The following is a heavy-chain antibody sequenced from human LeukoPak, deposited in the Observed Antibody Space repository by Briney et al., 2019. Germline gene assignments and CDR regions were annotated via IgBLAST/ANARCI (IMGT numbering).Heavy chain of an antibody. J-gene: IGHJ5*02. V-gene: IGHV3-23*01. CDR1: GFTFSSYS. D-gene: IGHD2-2*01. CDR2: ISGSGDRT. CDR3: AKGGSASHNWFDP. Sequence: PGGSLRLSCAASGFTFSSYSMNWVRQAPGKGLEWVSAISGSGDRTYYADSVKGRFTISRDNSKNTLYLQMNSLRAEDAAVYYCAKGGSASHNWFDPWGQGTLVTVSS.